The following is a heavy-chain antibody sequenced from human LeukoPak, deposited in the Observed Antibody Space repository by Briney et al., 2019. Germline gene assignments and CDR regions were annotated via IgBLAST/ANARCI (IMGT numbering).Heavy chain of an antibody. CDR2: FDPEDGET. V-gene: IGHV1-24*01. J-gene: IGHJ5*02. CDR3: ATYYDFWSGYPMFDP. Sequence: ASVKVSCKVSGHTLTELSMHWVRHAPGKGLEWMGGFDPEDGETIYAQKFQGRVAMTEDTSTDTAYMELSSLRSEDTAVYYCATYYDFWSGYPMFDPWGQGTLVTVSS. D-gene: IGHD3-3*01. CDR1: GHTLTELS.